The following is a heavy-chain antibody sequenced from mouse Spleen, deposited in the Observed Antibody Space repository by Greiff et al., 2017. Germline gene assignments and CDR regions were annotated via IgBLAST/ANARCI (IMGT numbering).Heavy chain of an antibody. Sequence: EVKLVESGAELVRPGASVKLSCTASGFNIKDYYMHWVKQRPEQGLEWIGRLDPAAGDTEYAPKFQGKATMTADTSANTAYLQLSSLTSEDTAVYYCTTSSRQLVLRAWFAYWGQGTLVTVSA. D-gene: IGHD3-2*01. CDR2: LDPAAGDT. V-gene: IGHV14-1*01. CDR3: TTSSRQLVLRAWFAY. CDR1: GFNIKDYY. J-gene: IGHJ3*01.